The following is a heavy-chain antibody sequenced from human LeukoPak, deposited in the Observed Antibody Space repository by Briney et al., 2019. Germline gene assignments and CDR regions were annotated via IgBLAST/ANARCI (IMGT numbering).Heavy chain of an antibody. Sequence: GGTLRLSCAASGFTFSSYAMSWVRQAPGKGLEWVSAISGRGGSTYYADSVKGRFTISRDNSKNTLYLQMNSLRAEDTAVYYCAKDQDAKFMVRGVFDYWGQGTLVTVSS. V-gene: IGHV3-23*01. D-gene: IGHD3-10*01. CDR3: AKDQDAKFMVRGVFDY. CDR1: GFTFSSYA. CDR2: ISGRGGST. J-gene: IGHJ4*02.